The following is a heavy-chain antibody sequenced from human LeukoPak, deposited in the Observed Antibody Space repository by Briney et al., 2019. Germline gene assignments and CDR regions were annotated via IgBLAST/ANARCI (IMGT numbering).Heavy chain of an antibody. CDR2: IYYGGST. CDR3: ARVYYDFWSGWTFDY. CDR1: GGSISSYY. J-gene: IGHJ4*02. D-gene: IGHD3-3*01. V-gene: IGHV4-59*01. Sequence: SETLSLTCTVSGGSISSYYWSWIRQPPGKGLEWIGYIYYGGSTNYNPSLKSRVTISVDTSKNQFSLKLSSVTAADTAVYYCARVYYDFWSGWTFDYWGQGTLVTVSS.